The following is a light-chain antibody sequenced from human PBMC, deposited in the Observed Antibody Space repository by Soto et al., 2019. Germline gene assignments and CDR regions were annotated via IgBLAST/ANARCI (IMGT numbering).Light chain of an antibody. J-gene: IGKJ1*01. V-gene: IGKV1-5*01. CDR1: ESISGW. CDR3: QQYNNYPRI. Sequence: DIEMTQSPSTLSASIGDGVTITCRASESISGWLAWYQQQPGKAPKLLIYDASNLESGVPSRFSGSGSGTEFTLAISSLQPDDFATYYCQQYNNYPRIFDQGTKVDIK. CDR2: DAS.